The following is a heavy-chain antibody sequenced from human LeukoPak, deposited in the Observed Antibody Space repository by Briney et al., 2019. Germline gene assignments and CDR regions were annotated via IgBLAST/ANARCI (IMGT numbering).Heavy chain of an antibody. D-gene: IGHD5-12*01. J-gene: IGHJ4*02. CDR2: ISYDGSNK. CDR3: ARESSGYAFLW. V-gene: IGHV3-30*03. CDR1: GFTFSSYG. Sequence: GGSLRLSCAASGFTFSSYGMHWVRQAPGKGLEWVAVISYDGSNKYYADSVKGRFTISRDNSKNTLYLQMNSLRAEDTAVYYCARESSGYAFLWWGQGTLVTVSS.